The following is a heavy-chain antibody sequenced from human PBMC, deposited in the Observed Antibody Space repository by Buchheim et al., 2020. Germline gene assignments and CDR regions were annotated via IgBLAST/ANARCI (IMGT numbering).Heavy chain of an antibody. CDR1: GFTVSTNY. CDR2: LYGGGST. CDR3: ARGGVPIFGVVQNYFDN. Sequence: EVQLVESGGGLVQPGGSLRLSCAASGFTVSTNYMTWVRQAPGKGLEWVSVLYGGGSTYYADSVKGRFTISRDNSKNTLYVQMNSLRAEDTAVYYCARGGVPIFGVVQNYFDNWGQGTL. J-gene: IGHJ4*02. D-gene: IGHD3-3*02. V-gene: IGHV3-66*02.